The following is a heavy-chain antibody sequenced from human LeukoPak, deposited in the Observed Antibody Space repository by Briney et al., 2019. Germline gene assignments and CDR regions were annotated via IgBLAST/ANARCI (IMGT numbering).Heavy chain of an antibody. CDR2: IYLGDSDT. Sequence: GESLKISCKGSGYSFTSYWIGWVRQMPGKGLEWMGIIYLGDSDTRYSPSFQGQVTISADKSISTAYLQWSSLKASDTAMYYCARQVAVAGPYYYYYYMDVWGKGTTVTVSS. V-gene: IGHV5-51*01. CDR3: ARQVAVAGPYYYYYYMDV. CDR1: GYSFTSYW. J-gene: IGHJ6*03. D-gene: IGHD6-19*01.